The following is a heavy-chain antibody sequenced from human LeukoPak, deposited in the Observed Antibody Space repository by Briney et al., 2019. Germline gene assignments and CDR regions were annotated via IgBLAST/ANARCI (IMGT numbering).Heavy chain of an antibody. CDR3: AKSRHCSGGSCYLWGSFDL. CDR2: ISRSADST. CDR1: GFTFSNFG. V-gene: IGHV3-23*01. D-gene: IGHD2-15*01. J-gene: IGHJ2*01. Sequence: PGGSLRLSCAASGFTFSNFGMNWVRQPPGKGPEWVSGISRSADSTCYADSVKGRFTISRDSPKNTLSLQMDSLRAEDTAMYYCAKSRHCSGGSCYLWGSFDLWGRGTLVTVSS.